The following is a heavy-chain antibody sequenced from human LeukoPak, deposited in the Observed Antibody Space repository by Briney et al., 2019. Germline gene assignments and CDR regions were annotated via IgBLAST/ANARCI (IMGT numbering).Heavy chain of an antibody. J-gene: IGHJ6*02. CDR3: ARHKTYYDILTGPIYYGMDV. V-gene: IGHV5-51*01. D-gene: IGHD3-9*01. CDR1: GYSFTSYW. Sequence: GESLKISFKGSGYSFTSYWIGWVRPLPGKGLEWMGIIYPGDSDNRIRPSFQGQVTISADKSISTAYLQWSSLKASDIAMYYCARHKTYYDILTGPIYYGMDVWGQGTTVTVSS. CDR2: IYPGDSDN.